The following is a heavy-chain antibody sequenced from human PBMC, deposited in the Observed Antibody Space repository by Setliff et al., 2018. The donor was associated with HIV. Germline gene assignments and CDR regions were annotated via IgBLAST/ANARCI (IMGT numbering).Heavy chain of an antibody. CDR1: GGSISSGGYY. CDR3: ARARGGCSGGSCPAHHYYYYMDV. CDR2: TYYSGST. D-gene: IGHD2-15*01. J-gene: IGHJ6*03. Sequence: SETLSLTCNVSGGSISSGGYYWSWIRQHPGKGLEWIGYTYYSGSTYYNPSLKSLVTISVDTSKNQFSLKLSPVTAADTAVYYCARARGGCSGGSCPAHHYYYYMDVWGKGTTVTVS. V-gene: IGHV4-31*01.